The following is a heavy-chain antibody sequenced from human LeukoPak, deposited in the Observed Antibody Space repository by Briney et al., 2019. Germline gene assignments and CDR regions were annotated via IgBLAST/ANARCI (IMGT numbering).Heavy chain of an antibody. D-gene: IGHD2/OR15-2a*01. V-gene: IGHV1-2*02. CDR2: IKPDSGDT. CDR3: ASAGYFKPLDF. Sequence: ASVKVSCKASGHILTGYYIHWVRQAPGRGLEWMGWIKPDSGDTRYAQDFQARVAMTRDTSVTTVYMELRRLTSDDTAVYYCASAGYFKPLDFWGQGTLVTVSS. J-gene: IGHJ4*02. CDR1: GHILTGYY.